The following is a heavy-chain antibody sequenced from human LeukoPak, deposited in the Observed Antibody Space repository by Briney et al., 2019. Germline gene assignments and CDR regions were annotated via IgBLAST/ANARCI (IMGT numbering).Heavy chain of an antibody. D-gene: IGHD1-7*01. CDR2: IIPILGIA. J-gene: IGHJ4*02. Sequence: ASVKVSCKASGYTFTSYGISWVRQAPGQGLEWMGRIIPILGIANYAQKFQGRVTITADKSTSTAYMELSSLRSEDTAVYYCARDSRNWNYDRYYFDYWGQGTLVTVSS. CDR1: GYTFTSYG. CDR3: ARDSRNWNYDRYYFDY. V-gene: IGHV1-69*04.